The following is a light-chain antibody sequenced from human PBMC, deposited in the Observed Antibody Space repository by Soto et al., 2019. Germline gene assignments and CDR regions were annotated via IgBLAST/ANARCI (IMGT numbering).Light chain of an antibody. CDR2: SDN. Sequence: QSVLTQSPSTSGTPGQRVTISCSGNTANIGKNYVYWYQQFPGTAPKLLIYSDNQRPSWVPDRFSVSKSDTSASPAISGLRSEDEAVYYCAAWDDRMSGRVFGGGTKLTVL. V-gene: IGLV1-47*02. CDR1: TANIGKNY. CDR3: AAWDDRMSGRV. J-gene: IGLJ3*02.